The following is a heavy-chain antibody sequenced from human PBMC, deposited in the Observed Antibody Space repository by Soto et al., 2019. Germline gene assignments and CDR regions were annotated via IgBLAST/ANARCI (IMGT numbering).Heavy chain of an antibody. CDR3: ARDKITDLFDY. CDR1: GGSFSGYY. V-gene: IGHV4-34*01. CDR2: INHSGST. Sequence: SETLSLTCAVYGGSFSGYYWTWIRQPPGAGLEWIGEINHSGSTNYNPSLKSRVTISVDTSKNQFSLKLTSVTAADTAVYYCARDKITDLFDYWGQGTLVTVSS. J-gene: IGHJ4*02. D-gene: IGHD3-10*01.